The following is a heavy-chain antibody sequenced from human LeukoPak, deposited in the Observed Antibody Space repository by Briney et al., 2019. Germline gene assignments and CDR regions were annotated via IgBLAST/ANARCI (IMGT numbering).Heavy chain of an antibody. Sequence: PSETLSLTCTVSGGSISNNNYFWGWIRQPPGKGLEWIGSIYDSGSTYCNPSLKSRVTISVDTSKNQFSLKLNSVTAADTAMYYCQSRFLEWLLDYWGQGTLVTVSS. V-gene: IGHV4-39*01. CDR3: QSRFLEWLLDY. CDR2: IYDSGST. J-gene: IGHJ4*02. CDR1: GGSISNNNYF. D-gene: IGHD3-3*01.